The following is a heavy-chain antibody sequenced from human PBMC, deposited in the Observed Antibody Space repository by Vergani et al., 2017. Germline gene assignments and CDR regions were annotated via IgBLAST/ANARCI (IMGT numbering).Heavy chain of an antibody. Sequence: KESGPALVKPTQTLTLTCSLSGFSLSSGGMRVSWIRQPPGKELEWMGYVSFRGDTLYDPSVKGRMTISLNTSSNQFSLYLTSVTAADTAVYYCARSRIYYGAGSPDYWGQGTLVTVSS. CDR2: VSFRGDT. D-gene: IGHD3-10*01. CDR1: GFSLSSGGMR. CDR3: ARSRIYYGAGSPDY. V-gene: IGHV4-61*08. J-gene: IGHJ4*02.